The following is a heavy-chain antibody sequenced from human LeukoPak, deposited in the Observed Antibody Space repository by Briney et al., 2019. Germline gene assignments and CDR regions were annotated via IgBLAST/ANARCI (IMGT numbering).Heavy chain of an antibody. J-gene: IGHJ4*02. Sequence: SETLSLTCTVSGGSIMYYYWSRIRQSPGKGLEWIGYIYYNGSTNYNPSLKSRVSISVDTSKNQFSLKVTSVTAADTAVYYCARKGGLFDYWGQGTLATVSS. CDR1: GGSIMYYY. CDR3: ARKGGLFDY. CDR2: IYYNGST. D-gene: IGHD2-15*01. V-gene: IGHV4-59*01.